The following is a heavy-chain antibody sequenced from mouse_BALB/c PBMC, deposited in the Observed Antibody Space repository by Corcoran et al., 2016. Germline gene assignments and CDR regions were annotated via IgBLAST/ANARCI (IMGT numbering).Heavy chain of an antibody. CDR1: GFNIKDTY. CDR3: ARWEFITTGVAPMDY. V-gene: IGHV14-3*02. CDR2: IDPANGNT. Sequence: EVQLQQSGAELVQPGASVKLSCTASGFNIKDTYMHWVKQRPEQGLEWIGRIDPANGNTKYDPKFQGKATITADTSSNTAYLQLSSLTSEDTAGYYCARWEFITTGVAPMDYWGQGTSVTVSS. J-gene: IGHJ4*01. D-gene: IGHD1-1*01.